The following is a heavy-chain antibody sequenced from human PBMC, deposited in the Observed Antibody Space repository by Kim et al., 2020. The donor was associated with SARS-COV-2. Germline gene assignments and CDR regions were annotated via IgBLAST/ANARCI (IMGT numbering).Heavy chain of an antibody. Sequence: GGSLRLSCAASGLIFNNHAISWVRQAPGKGLEWVSTTSRPGDSRYYADSVIGRFTISRDNVKNTLYLEMNRLRADDTAVYYCANLRLPVVTVIVGAYFASGGEGTLVTVSS. CDR2: TSRPGDSR. D-gene: IGHD3-3*01. CDR3: ANLRLPVVTVIVGAYFAS. V-gene: IGHV3-23*01. CDR1: GLIFNNHA. J-gene: IGHJ4*02.